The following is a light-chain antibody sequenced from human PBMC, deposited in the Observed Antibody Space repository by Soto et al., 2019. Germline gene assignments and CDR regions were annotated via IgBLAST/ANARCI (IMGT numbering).Light chain of an antibody. J-gene: IGKJ1*01. Sequence: DIEMTQAPATLSGSVGDRVSITYRASQTISSWLAWYQQKPGKAHKLLNYAASSLQSGVPSRCSGSGSGTEFTLTISSLQPDYFATYYCQQYNSHWTFGQGTKVDIK. V-gene: IGKV1-5*01. CDR1: QTISSW. CDR3: QQYNSHWT. CDR2: AAS.